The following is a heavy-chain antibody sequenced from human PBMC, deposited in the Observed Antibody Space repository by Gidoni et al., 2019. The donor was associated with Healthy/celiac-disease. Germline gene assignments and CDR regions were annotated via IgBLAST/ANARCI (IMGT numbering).Heavy chain of an antibody. V-gene: IGHV3-30-3*01. CDR2: ISYDGSNK. CDR1: GFTFSSYA. CDR3: AEGRGGLAAAGPFFDY. D-gene: IGHD6-13*01. J-gene: IGHJ4*02. Sequence: QVQLVESGGGVVQPGRSLRLSCAASGFTFSSYAMHWVRQAPGKGLEWVAVISYDGSNKYYADSVKGRFTISRDNSKNTLYLQMNSLRAEDTAVYYCAEGRGGLAAAGPFFDYWGQGTLVTVSS.